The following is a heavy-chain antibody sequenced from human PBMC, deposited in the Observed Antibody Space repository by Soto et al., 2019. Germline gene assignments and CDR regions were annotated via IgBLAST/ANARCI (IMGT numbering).Heavy chain of an antibody. CDR1: GYSFTAYY. CDR3: TRDGGYSSSSGLLSY. D-gene: IGHD6-6*01. J-gene: IGHJ4*02. CDR2: MNPNSGDS. Sequence: ASVKVSCKATGYSFTAYYTHWVRQAPGQGLEWLGWMNPNSGDSNYAQQFQGRATMTRDTSISTAYMELRRLTFDDTAVYYCTRDGGYSSSSGLLSYWGQGTLVTVSS. V-gene: IGHV1-2*02.